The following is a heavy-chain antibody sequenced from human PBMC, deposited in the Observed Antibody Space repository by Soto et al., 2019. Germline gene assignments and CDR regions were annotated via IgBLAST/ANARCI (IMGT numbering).Heavy chain of an antibody. J-gene: IGHJ4*02. CDR2: IKQDGSEK. CDR3: ARDRDDIVATTCFDY. Sequence: GGSLRLSCAASGFTFSSYWMSWVRQAPGKGLEWVANIKQDGSEKYYVDSVKGRFTISRDNAKNSLYLQMNSLRAEDTAVYYCARDRDDIVATTCFDYWGQGTLVTVSS. CDR1: GFTFSSYW. D-gene: IGHD5-12*01. V-gene: IGHV3-7*01.